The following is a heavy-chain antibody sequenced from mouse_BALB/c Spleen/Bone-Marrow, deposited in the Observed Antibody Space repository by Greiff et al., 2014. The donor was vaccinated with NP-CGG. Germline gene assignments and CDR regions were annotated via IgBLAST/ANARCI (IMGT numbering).Heavy chain of an antibody. CDR1: GFNIKDTY. D-gene: IGHD1-1*01. CDR2: IDPANVNT. V-gene: IGHV14-3*02. J-gene: IGHJ2*01. CDR3: ASYVYGYYFDY. Sequence: EVQLQQSGAELVKPGASVKLSCTASGFNIKDTYMHWVKQRPEQGLEWIGRIDPANVNTKYDPKFQGKATITADTSSNTAYLQLSSLTSEGTAVYYCASYVYGYYFDYWGQGTTLTVSS.